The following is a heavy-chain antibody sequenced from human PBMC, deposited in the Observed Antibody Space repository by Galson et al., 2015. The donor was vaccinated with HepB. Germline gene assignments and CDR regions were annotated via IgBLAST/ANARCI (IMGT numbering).Heavy chain of an antibody. V-gene: IGHV4-59*01. CDR2: IHDSGNT. Sequence: ETLSLTCSVSGGSINSFYWSWIRQPPGKGLEWIGYIHDSGNTNHNPSLKSRATISIDTSKNQFSLKPSSVTAADTAVYYCATIEIRGVWDVFDIWGQGTMVTVSS. J-gene: IGHJ3*02. CDR3: ATIEIRGVWDVFDI. D-gene: IGHD3-10*01. CDR1: GGSINSFY.